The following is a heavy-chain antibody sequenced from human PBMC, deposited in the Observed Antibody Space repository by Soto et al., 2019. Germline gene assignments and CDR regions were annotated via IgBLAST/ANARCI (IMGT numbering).Heavy chain of an antibody. V-gene: IGHV4-30-2*01. CDR3: ARSPFYGSKSHFEY. CDR1: GVSISDGGYS. Sequence: QLQLQESGSGLVKPSQTLSLNCAVSGVSISDGGYSWSWIRQPPGQGLEGIGYTHVSGDTYYNPSLTGRVTLSVDRSRNQFSLNLRSMTAADTAVYYCARSPFYGSKSHFEYWGQGTLVSVSS. J-gene: IGHJ4*02. CDR2: THVSGDT. D-gene: IGHD3-10*01.